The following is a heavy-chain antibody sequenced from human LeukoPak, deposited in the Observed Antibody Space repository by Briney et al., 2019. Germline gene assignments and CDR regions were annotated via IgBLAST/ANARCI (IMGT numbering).Heavy chain of an antibody. D-gene: IGHD5-12*01. Sequence: ASVKVSCKASGYAFTDYYMHWVRQAPGQGPEWMGRIDPNSGGTKYAQKFQGRVTITRNTSISTAYMELSSLRSEDTAVYYCARGGYDSFDYWGQGTLVTVSS. CDR2: IDPNSGGT. J-gene: IGHJ4*02. V-gene: IGHV1-2*06. CDR3: ARGGYDSFDY. CDR1: GYAFTDYY.